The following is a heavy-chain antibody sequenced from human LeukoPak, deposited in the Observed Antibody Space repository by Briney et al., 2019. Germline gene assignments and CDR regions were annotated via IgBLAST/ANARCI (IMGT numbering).Heavy chain of an antibody. CDR1: GFTVSSKY. CDR2: LYSNGNT. CDR3: ARDMTDRWFDP. D-gene: IGHD1-14*01. V-gene: IGHV3-53*01. J-gene: IGHJ5*02. Sequence: PGGSLRLSCAASGFTVSSKYMSWVRQASGKGLEWVSTLYSNGNTYYADSVKGRFTISRDNSKNTLSLQMNSLRAADTAVYYCARDMTDRWFDPWGQGTLVTVPS.